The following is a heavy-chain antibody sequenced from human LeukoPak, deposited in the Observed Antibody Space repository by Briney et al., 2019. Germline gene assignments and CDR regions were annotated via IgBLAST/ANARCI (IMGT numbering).Heavy chain of an antibody. CDR1: GFTFDDYG. CDR3: AREVGGVVVYYFDY. Sequence: GGSLRLSCAPSGFTFDDYGMSWVRQAPGKGLEWVSGINWNGGSTGYADSVKGRFTISRDNAKNSLYLQMNSLRAEDTALYYCAREVGGVVVYYFDYWGQGTLVTVSS. J-gene: IGHJ4*02. D-gene: IGHD3-22*01. V-gene: IGHV3-20*04. CDR2: INWNGGST.